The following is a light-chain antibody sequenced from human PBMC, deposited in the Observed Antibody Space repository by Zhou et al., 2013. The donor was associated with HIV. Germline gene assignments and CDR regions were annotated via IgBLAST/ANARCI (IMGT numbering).Light chain of an antibody. CDR3: QQYNNWPPWT. V-gene: IGKV3-15*01. CDR2: GAT. Sequence: EIVLTQSPGTLSLSPGERATLSCRASQSVSSSYLAWYQQKPGQAPRLLMYGATTRATGVPARFSGSGSGTEFTLTISSLQSEDFASYYCQQYNNWPPWTFGQGTKVEIK. J-gene: IGKJ1*01. CDR1: QSVSSSY.